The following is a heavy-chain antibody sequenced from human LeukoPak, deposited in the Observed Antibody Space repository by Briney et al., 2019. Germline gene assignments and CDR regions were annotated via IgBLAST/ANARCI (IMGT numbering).Heavy chain of an antibody. CDR2: INPSTGTE. V-gene: IGHV1-46*01. D-gene: IGHD5-18*01. J-gene: IGHJ3*02. Sequence: ASVKVSCKASGYSFTTYFVHWVRQAPGQGLEWMGVINPSTGTETYAQKFQGRVTMTRDTSTSTVYMELSSLISEDTAVYYCARLGYGEAFDIWGPGTMVTVSS. CDR3: ARLGYGEAFDI. CDR1: GYSFTTYF.